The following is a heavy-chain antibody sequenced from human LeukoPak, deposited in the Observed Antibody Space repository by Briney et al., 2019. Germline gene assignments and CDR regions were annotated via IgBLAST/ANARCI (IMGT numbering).Heavy chain of an antibody. V-gene: IGHV4-59*01. CDR2: IYYSGST. D-gene: IGHD1-26*01. CDR1: GGSISSYY. Sequence: KASETLSLTCTVSGGSISSYYWSWIRQPPGKGLEWIGYIYYSGSTNYNPSLKSRVTISVDTSKNQFSLKLSSVTAADTAVYYCARGGRSGSYYYYMDVWGKGTTATVSS. CDR3: ARGGRSGSYYYYMDV. J-gene: IGHJ6*03.